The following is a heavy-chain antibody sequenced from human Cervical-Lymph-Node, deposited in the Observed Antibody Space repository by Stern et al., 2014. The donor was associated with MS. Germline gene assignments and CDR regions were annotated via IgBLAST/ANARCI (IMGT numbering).Heavy chain of an antibody. J-gene: IGHJ6*01. Sequence: QVQLVQSGGEVKKPGSSVKVSCKASGDTFTDYAISWVRQAPGQGPEWMGGINPIFNSADYAQKFQGRLTITADKSRSTAYMELSSLTSDDTAVYYCAREVGSLAMDVWGQGTTVIVSS. V-gene: IGHV1-69*06. CDR2: INPIFNSA. CDR3: AREVGSLAMDV. D-gene: IGHD1-1*01. CDR1: GDTFTDYA.